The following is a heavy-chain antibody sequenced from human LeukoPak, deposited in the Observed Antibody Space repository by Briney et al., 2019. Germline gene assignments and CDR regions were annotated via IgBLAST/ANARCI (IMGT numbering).Heavy chain of an antibody. Sequence: QAGGSLRLSCAASGFTFSSYWMHWVRQAPGKGLVWVSRINSDGSSTNYADSVKGRFTISRDNSKNTLYLQMNSLRAEDTAVYYCAARDYGGNSGIWGQGTMVTVSS. V-gene: IGHV3-74*01. D-gene: IGHD4-23*01. CDR2: INSDGSST. CDR3: AARDYGGNSGI. J-gene: IGHJ3*02. CDR1: GFTFSSYW.